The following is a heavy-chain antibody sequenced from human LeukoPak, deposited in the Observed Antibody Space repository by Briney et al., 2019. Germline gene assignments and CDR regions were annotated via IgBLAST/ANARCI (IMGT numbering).Heavy chain of an antibody. V-gene: IGHV3-23*01. J-gene: IGHJ5*01. CDR3: AKEPREYCSSTSCPNWFDS. CDR1: GFTFNNYA. Sequence: GSLRLSCAASGFTFNNYAMSWVRQAPGKGLEWVSAISASGGTTYYADSVKGRFTISRDNSENTLFLQMNSLRAEDTAVYYCAKEPREYCSSTSCPNWFDSWGQGTLVTVSS. D-gene: IGHD2-2*01. CDR2: ISASGGTT.